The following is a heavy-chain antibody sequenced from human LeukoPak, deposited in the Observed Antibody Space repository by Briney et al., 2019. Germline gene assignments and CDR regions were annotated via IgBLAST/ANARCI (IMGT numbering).Heavy chain of an antibody. V-gene: IGHV4-30-2*01. D-gene: IGHD3-22*01. CDR1: GGSISSGGYS. J-gene: IGHJ3*02. CDR2: IYHSGST. Sequence: PSETLSLTCAVYGGSISSGGYSWSWLRQPPGRGLEWIGYIYHSGSTYYNPSLKSRVTISVDRSKNQFSLKLSSVTAADTAVYYCARIPVVVYAFDIWGQGTMVTVSS. CDR3: ARIPVVVYAFDI.